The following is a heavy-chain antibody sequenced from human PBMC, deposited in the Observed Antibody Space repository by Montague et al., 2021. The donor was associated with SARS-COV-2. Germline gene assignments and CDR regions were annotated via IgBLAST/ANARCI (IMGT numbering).Heavy chain of an antibody. CDR1: GGSISSYY. Sequence: SETLSLTCTVAGGSISSYYWSWIRQPPGKGLEWIGYINYSGRTNXNPSLKSRVTISVDTSKNQFSLNLSSVTAADTAVYYCARNLVVHYWYGMDVWGQGTTVTVSS. CDR3: ARNLVVHYWYGMDV. J-gene: IGHJ6*02. V-gene: IGHV4-59*01. D-gene: IGHD2-15*01. CDR2: INYSGRT.